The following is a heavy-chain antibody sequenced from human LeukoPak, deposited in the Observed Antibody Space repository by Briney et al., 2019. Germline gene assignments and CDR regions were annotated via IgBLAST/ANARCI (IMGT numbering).Heavy chain of an antibody. V-gene: IGHV3-48*01. D-gene: IGHD3-10*01. CDR1: GFTFSSYS. CDR3: ARDKLLWFGESYFDY. Sequence: GGSLRLSCAASGFTFSSYSMNWVRQAPGKGLEWVSYIGSSSSTIYYADSVKGRFTISRDNAKNSLYLQMNSLRAEDTAVYYCARDKLLWFGESYFDYWGQGTLVTVSS. J-gene: IGHJ4*02. CDR2: IGSSSSTI.